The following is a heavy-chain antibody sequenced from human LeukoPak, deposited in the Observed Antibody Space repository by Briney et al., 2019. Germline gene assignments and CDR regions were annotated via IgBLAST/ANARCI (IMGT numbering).Heavy chain of an antibody. V-gene: IGHV1-46*01. CDR1: GHTFTSYY. CDR2: INPSGGST. CDR3: ARSSYCSGGSCYYFDY. Sequence: GASVKVSCKASGHTFTSYYMHWVRQAPGQGLEWMGIINPSGGSTSYAQKFQGRVTITADKSTSTAYMELSSLRSEDTAVYYCARSSYCSGGSCYYFDYWGQGTLVTVSS. J-gene: IGHJ4*02. D-gene: IGHD2-15*01.